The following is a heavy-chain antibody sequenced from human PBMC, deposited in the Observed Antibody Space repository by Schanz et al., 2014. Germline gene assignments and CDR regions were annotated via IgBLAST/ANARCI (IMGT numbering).Heavy chain of an antibody. CDR2: ISGTGTKT. V-gene: IGHV3-23*04. CDR1: GFIFSDYA. J-gene: IGHJ4*02. Sequence: EGQLVESGGGLVQPGGSLRLSCTASGFIFSDYAMSWVRQAPGKGLEWVSGISGTGTKTYYADSVKSRFTISRDNSKNTVFLQMSSLRADDTALYYCAKDIGGAVAAPVYDSWGQGTLVTVSS. D-gene: IGHD2-15*01. CDR3: AKDIGGAVAAPVYDS.